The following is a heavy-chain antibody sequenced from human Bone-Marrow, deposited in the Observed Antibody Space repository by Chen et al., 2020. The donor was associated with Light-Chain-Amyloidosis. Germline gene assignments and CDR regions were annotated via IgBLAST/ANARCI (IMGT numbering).Heavy chain of an antibody. CDR1: GGPITSDDNY. Sequence: QVQLQQWGAGLLKPSETLSLTCSLSGGPITSDDNYWAWIRQPPGKGLEWIGSFYHTGITYYNPSLRSRVTISLDTSKKQISLNLTSVTAADTAVYYCAGDRGADFGDYGGGWFGPWGQGALVSVSS. CDR3: AGDRGADFGDYGGGWFGP. CDR2: FYHTGIT. J-gene: IGHJ5*02. V-gene: IGHV4-39*07. D-gene: IGHD4-17*01.